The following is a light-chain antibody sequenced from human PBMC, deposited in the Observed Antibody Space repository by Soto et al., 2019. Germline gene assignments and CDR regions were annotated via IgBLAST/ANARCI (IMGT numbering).Light chain of an antibody. Sequence: EIVMTQSPATLSVXPGEICTLSCRASQSVSSNLAWYQQKPGQAPRLLIYGASTRATGIPARFSGSGSGTEFTLTISSLQSEDFAVYYCQQYNNWPQTFGQGTKVDI. CDR1: QSVSSN. CDR2: GAS. CDR3: QQYNNWPQT. J-gene: IGKJ1*01. V-gene: IGKV3-15*01.